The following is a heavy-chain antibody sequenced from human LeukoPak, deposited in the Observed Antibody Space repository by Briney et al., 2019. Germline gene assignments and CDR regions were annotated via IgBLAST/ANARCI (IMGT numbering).Heavy chain of an antibody. CDR2: ISNSGGGT. J-gene: IGHJ4*02. D-gene: IGHD5-18*01. V-gene: IGHV3-23*01. CDR1: GFTFSSYA. Sequence: GGSLRLSCAASGFTFSSYAMSWVRQAPGKGLEWVSSISNSGGGTYYADSVKGRFTISRDNSKNTLYLQMNSLRAEDTAVYYCAKDGRYTYYYYFDYWGQGTLVTVSS. CDR3: AKDGRYTYYYYFDY.